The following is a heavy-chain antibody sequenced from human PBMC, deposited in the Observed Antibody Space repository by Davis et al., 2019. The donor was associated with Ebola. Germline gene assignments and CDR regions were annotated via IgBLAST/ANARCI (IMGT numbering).Heavy chain of an antibody. Sequence: PGSSLKISCAASGFTFSSYSMNWVRQAPGKGLEWVSSISSSSSYIYYADSVKGRFTISRDNAKNSLYLQMNSLRAEDTAVYYCNTEPTRWEWLRSDPGDHWGQGVLVTVSA. J-gene: IGHJ4*02. CDR1: GFTFSSYS. CDR2: ISSSSSYI. V-gene: IGHV3-21*04. D-gene: IGHD5-12*01. CDR3: NTEPTRWEWLRSDPGDH.